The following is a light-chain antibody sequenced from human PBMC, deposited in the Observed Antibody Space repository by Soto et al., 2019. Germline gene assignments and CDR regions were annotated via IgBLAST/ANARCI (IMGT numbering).Light chain of an antibody. CDR3: MQALQAWT. CDR2: LGS. CDR1: QSLLHSNGYTF. V-gene: IGKV2-28*01. Sequence: DIVMTQSPLSLPVTPGEPASISCRSSQSLLHSNGYTFLDWYLQKPGQSPQLLIYLGSIRASGVPDRFRGSGSGTHFTLKISRVEAEDVGVYYCMQALQAWTFGQGTKVEIK. J-gene: IGKJ1*01.